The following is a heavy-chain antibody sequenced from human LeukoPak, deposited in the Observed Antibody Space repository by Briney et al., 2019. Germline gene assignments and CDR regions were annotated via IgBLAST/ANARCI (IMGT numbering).Heavy chain of an antibody. Sequence: GRSLRLSCAASGFIFDDFSMFWVRQVPGKGLEWVSSITWHGRSTAYADSVRGRFTISRDNAKYSLYLQMNSPRPEDTAFYYCTKATTRRVPAATIDSWGQGTLVTVSS. J-gene: IGHJ4*02. D-gene: IGHD6-13*01. CDR1: GFIFDDFS. V-gene: IGHV3-9*01. CDR2: ITWHGRST. CDR3: TKATTRRVPAATIDS.